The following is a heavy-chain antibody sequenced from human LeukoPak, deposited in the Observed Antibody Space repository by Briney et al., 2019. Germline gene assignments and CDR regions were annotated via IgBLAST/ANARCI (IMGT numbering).Heavy chain of an antibody. CDR2: IYHSGST. V-gene: IGHV4-39*07. CDR1: GGSISSSSYY. Sequence: SETLSLTCTVSGGSISSSSYYWGWIRQPPGKGLEWIGSIYHSGSTYYNPSLKSRVTISVDTSKNQFSLKLSSVTAADTAVYYCARYPHSPGVGPPNYWGQGTLVTVSS. CDR3: ARYPHSPGVGPPNY. J-gene: IGHJ4*02. D-gene: IGHD2-15*01.